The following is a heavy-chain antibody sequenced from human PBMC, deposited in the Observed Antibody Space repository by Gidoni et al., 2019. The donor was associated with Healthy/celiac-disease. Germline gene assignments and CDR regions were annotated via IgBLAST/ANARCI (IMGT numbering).Heavy chain of an antibody. D-gene: IGHD6-19*01. CDR2: ISWNSGSI. V-gene: IGHV3-9*01. CDR3: AKGTYSSGLDY. Sequence: EVQLVESGGALVQPGRSLRLSCAASGSTFDDYAMHWVRPAPGKGLEWVSGISWNSGSIGYADSVKGRFTISRDNAKNSLYLQMNSLRAEDTALYYCAKGTYSSGLDYWGQGTLVTVSS. CDR1: GSTFDDYA. J-gene: IGHJ4*02.